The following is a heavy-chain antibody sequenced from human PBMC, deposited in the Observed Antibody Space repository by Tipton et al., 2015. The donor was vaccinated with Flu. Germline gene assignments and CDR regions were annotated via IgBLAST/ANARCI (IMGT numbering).Heavy chain of an antibody. J-gene: IGHJ4*02. CDR3: ASDSYYDSSGYYGDY. CDR2: ISSSSSYI. CDR1: GFTFSSYS. D-gene: IGHD3-22*01. V-gene: IGHV3-21*01. Sequence: SLRLSCAASGFTFSSYSMNWVRQAPGKGLEWVSSISSSSSYIYYADSVKGRFTTSRDNAKNSLYLQMNSLRAEDTAVYYCASDSYYDSSGYYGDYWGQGTLVTVSS.